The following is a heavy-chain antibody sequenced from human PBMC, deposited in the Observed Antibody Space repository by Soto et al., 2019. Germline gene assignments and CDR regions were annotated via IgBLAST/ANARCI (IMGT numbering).Heavy chain of an antibody. CDR2: MNPNSGNT. CDR1: GYTFTSYD. Sequence: QVQLVQSGAEVKKPGASVKVSCKASGYTFTSYDINWVRQATGQGLEWMGWMNPNSGNTGYAQKFQGRLTMTRNTSISTAYMELSSLRSEDTAAYYCARERTGTTSMDVWGQGTTVTVSS. CDR3: ARERTGTTSMDV. J-gene: IGHJ6*02. D-gene: IGHD1-1*01. V-gene: IGHV1-8*01.